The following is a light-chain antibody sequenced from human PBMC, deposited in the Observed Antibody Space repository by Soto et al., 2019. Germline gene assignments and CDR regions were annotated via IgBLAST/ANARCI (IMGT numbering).Light chain of an antibody. Sequence: QSVLTQPPSVSGAPGQRVTISCTGSSSNIGAGFDVHWYQKLRGTAPKLLIYGNNNRPSGVPDRFSGSKSGTSASLAITGLRAEDEADYYCQSYDSSLLHVVFGGGTKVTVL. J-gene: IGLJ2*01. CDR1: SSNIGAGFD. V-gene: IGLV1-40*01. CDR3: QSYDSSLLHVV. CDR2: GNN.